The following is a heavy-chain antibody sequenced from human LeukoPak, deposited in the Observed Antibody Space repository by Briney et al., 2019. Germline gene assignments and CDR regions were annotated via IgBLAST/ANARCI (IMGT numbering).Heavy chain of an antibody. V-gene: IGHV1-69*06. CDR1: GGTFSSYA. CDR2: IIPIFGTA. J-gene: IGHJ4*02. CDR3: ACNYYGSGSYLY. D-gene: IGHD3-10*01. Sequence: SVKVSCKASGGTFSSYAISWVRQAPGQGLEWMGRIIPIFGTANYAQKFQGRVTITADKSTSTAYMELSSLRSEDTAVYYCACNYYGSGSYLYWGQGTLVTVSS.